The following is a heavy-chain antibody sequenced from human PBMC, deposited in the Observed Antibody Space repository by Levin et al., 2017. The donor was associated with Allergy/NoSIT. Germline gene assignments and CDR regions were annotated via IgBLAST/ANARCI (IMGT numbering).Heavy chain of an antibody. J-gene: IGHJ3*01. CDR1: GYIFLSYW. D-gene: IGHD2-15*01. Sequence: GESLKISCKTSGYIFLSYWIGWVRQKPGKGPEWMGIIYPGDSDIRYGPSFQGQVSISVDKSTDTAYIQWDSLEVSDTAIYYCARKRYCSGETCVSTEDAFDVWGQGTTVTVSS. V-gene: IGHV5-51*01. CDR2: IYPGDSDI. CDR3: ARKRYCSGETCVSTEDAFDV.